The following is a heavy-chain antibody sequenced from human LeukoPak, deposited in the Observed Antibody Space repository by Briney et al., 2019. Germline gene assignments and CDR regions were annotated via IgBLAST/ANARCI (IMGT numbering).Heavy chain of an antibody. J-gene: IGHJ4*02. V-gene: IGHV1-69*05. D-gene: IGHD3-22*01. CDR3: ARGRTYFHDRSGYYSYYFDY. CDR1: GGTFSSYA. CDR2: IIPIFGTA. Sequence: SVKVSCKASGGTFSSYAISWVRQAPGQGLEWMGRIIPIFGTANYAQKFQGRVTITTDESTSTAYMELSRLRSEDTAVYYCARGRTYFHDRSGYYSYYFDYWGQGTLVTVSS.